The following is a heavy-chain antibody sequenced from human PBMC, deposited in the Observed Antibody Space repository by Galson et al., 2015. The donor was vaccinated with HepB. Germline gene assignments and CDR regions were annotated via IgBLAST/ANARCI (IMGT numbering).Heavy chain of an antibody. D-gene: IGHD5-24*01. CDR1: GFTFSSYA. V-gene: IGHV3-23*01. CDR2: ITSGGNT. J-gene: IGHJ4*02. CDR3: SKEATITGRLWNNY. Sequence: SLRLSCAASGFTFSSYAMTWVRQAPGEGLDWVSTITSGGNTYYADSVKGRFTISRDNSKNSLYLQMNSLRAEDTAMYYCSKEATITGRLWNNYWGQGTLVTVSS.